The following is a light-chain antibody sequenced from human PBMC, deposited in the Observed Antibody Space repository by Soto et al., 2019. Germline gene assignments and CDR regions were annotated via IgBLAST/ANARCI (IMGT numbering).Light chain of an antibody. J-gene: IGKJ4*01. CDR2: LGS. V-gene: IGKV2-28*01. CDR3: QQLRMYPST. Sequence: DIVMTQAPLSLPVTPGEPASISCRFSQSLLHSNGYNYLDWYLQKPGQSPQLLIYLGSNRASGVPDRFSGSGSGTDFALTITSLQAEDFATYYCQQLRMYPSTFGGGTKVDIK. CDR1: QSLLHSNGYNY.